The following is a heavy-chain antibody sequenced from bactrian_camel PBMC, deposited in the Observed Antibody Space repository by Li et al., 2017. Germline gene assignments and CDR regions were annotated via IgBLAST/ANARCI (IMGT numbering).Heavy chain of an antibody. CDR1: GFEASTYY. J-gene: IGHJ6*01. CDR3: AAEYCSGGCWWEFGY. V-gene: IGHV3-2*01. CDR2: IYINTGST. Sequence: QVQLVESGGALVQPGGSLRLSCAASGFEASTYYIHWVRQAPGKGLEWLSDIYINTGSTYYPDSVKGRFTISKDNAKNTVYLLMNSLEPEDTAVYYCAAEYCSGGCWWEFGYWGQGTQVTVS. D-gene: IGHD2*01.